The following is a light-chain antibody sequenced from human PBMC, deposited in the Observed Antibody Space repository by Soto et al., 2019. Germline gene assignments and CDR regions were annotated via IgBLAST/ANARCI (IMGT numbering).Light chain of an antibody. V-gene: IGKV1-5*01. CDR2: DAS. Sequence: DIQMTQSPSTLSASVGDRVTITCRASQSISSWLAWYQQKPGKAPKLLIYDASSLESGVPSRFSGSGSGTEFTLTISSLQPDDFEVYYCQQYGSSHRKFGQGTKADI. J-gene: IGKJ1*01. CDR1: QSISSW. CDR3: QQYGSSHRK.